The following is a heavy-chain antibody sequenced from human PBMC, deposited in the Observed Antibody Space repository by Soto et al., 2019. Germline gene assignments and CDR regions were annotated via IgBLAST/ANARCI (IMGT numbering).Heavy chain of an antibody. CDR1: GFDFGDYY. CDR2: IDSGDGTT. D-gene: IGHD5-12*01. V-gene: IGHV3-11*01. CDR3: TRPGYSNYDSDY. J-gene: IGHJ4*02. Sequence: PGGSLRLSCTGSGFDFGDYYMSWIRQAPGKGLEWVSYIDSGDGTTYYTDSVKGRFTISRDDSKNTAYLQMDSLKTEDTAVYYCTRPGYSNYDSDYWGQGTLVTVSS.